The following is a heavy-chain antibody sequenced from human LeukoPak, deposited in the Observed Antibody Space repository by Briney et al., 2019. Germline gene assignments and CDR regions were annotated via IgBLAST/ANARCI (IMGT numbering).Heavy chain of an antibody. Sequence: ASVKVSCXASGGTFSSYAISWVRQALGQGLEWMEGIIPIFGTANCAQKFQGRVTITTDESTSTAYMELSSLRSEDTAVYYCARGYGTFDYWGQGTLVTVSS. CDR2: IIPIFGTA. V-gene: IGHV1-69*05. J-gene: IGHJ4*02. CDR3: ARGYGTFDY. CDR1: GGTFSSYA. D-gene: IGHD5-18*01.